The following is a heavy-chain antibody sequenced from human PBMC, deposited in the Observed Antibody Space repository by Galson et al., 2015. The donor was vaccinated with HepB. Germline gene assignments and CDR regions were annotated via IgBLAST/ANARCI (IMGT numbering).Heavy chain of an antibody. CDR3: ARGYSNIAGTLDY. J-gene: IGHJ4*02. D-gene: IGHD4-11*01. CDR2: ISGTGGST. Sequence: SLRLSCAASGFTFTSYAMSWVRQAPGKGLEWVSGISGTGGSTYYADSVKGRFTISRDNSKNTLYLQMNSLRAEDTAVYYCARGYSNIAGTLDYWGQGTLVTVSS. CDR1: GFTFTSYA. V-gene: IGHV3-23*01.